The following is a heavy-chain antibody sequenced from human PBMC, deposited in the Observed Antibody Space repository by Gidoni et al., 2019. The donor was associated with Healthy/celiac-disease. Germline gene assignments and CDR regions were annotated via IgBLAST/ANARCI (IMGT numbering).Heavy chain of an antibody. CDR2: LSVRGGST. J-gene: IGHJ5*02. CDR1: GFTFSSYA. CDR3: AKGGADFWSGYYSKGGWFDP. V-gene: IGHV3-23*01. Sequence: EVQLLESGGGLVQPGGSLRLSCAASGFTFSSYAMSWVRQAPGKGLEWVSALSVRGGSTYYADAVKGRFTISRDNSKNTLYRQMNSLRAEDTAVYYCAKGGADFWSGYYSKGGWFDPWGQGTLVTVSS. D-gene: IGHD3-3*01.